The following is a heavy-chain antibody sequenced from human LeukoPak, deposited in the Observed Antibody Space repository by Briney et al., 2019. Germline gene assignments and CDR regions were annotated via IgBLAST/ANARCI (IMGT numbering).Heavy chain of an antibody. CDR2: ISNTGVST. Sequence: GGSLRLSCAASGFTFSTYTMSWVRQAPGKGLEWVAAISNTGVSTFYADSVKGRFTISRDNSNNALYLQMNSLRAEDTALYYCVKGPRAVAHTAYWGQGTLVTVSS. D-gene: IGHD6-19*01. CDR3: VKGPRAVAHTAY. V-gene: IGHV3-23*01. J-gene: IGHJ4*02. CDR1: GFTFSTYT.